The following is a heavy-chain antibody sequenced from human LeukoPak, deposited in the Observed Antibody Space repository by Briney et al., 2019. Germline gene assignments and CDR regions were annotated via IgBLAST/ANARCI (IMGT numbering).Heavy chain of an antibody. CDR1: GYSFTSYW. CDR2: IYPGDSDT. Sequence: GESLKISFKGSGYSFTSYWIGWVRQMPGKGLEWMGIIYPGDSDTRYSPSFQGQVTISADKSISTAYRQWSSLKASDTAMYYCARDGSGSYYPKDYYYYYGMDVWGQGTTVTVSS. CDR3: ARDGSGSYYPKDYYYYYGMDV. J-gene: IGHJ6*02. V-gene: IGHV5-51*01. D-gene: IGHD3-10*01.